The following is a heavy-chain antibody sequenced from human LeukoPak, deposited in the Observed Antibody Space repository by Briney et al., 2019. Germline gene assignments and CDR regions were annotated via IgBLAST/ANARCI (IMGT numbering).Heavy chain of an antibody. J-gene: IGHJ6*02. V-gene: IGHV4-59*08. CDR3: AGVPVGITIFGVAADYYGMDV. CDR2: IYYSGST. D-gene: IGHD3-3*01. CDR1: GGSISSYY. Sequence: SETLSLTCTVSGGSISSYYWSWIRQPPGKGLEWIGYIYYSGSTNYNPSLKSRVTISVDTSKNQFSLKLSSVTAADTAVYYCAGVPVGITIFGVAADYYGMDVWGQGTTVTVSS.